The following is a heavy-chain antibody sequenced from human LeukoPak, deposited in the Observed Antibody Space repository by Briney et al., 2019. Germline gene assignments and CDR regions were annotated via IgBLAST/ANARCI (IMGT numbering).Heavy chain of an antibody. V-gene: IGHV3-21*01. Sequence: PGGSLRLSCAASGFTFSSYSMNWVRQAPGKGLEWVSSISSSSSYIYYADSVKGRFTISSDNAKNSLYLQMNSLRAEDTAVYYCARDQGTYYYDSSGGYWGQGTLVTVSS. J-gene: IGHJ4*02. CDR2: ISSSSSYI. CDR1: GFTFSSYS. CDR3: ARDQGTYYYDSSGGY. D-gene: IGHD3-22*01.